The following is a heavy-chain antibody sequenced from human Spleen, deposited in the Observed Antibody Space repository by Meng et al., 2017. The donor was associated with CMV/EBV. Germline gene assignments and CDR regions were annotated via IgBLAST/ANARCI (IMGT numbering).Heavy chain of an antibody. D-gene: IGHD1-26*01. CDR1: GGSVSSSSSY. CDR3: ARYDSGRVSFDY. Sequence: GSLRLSCTVSGGSVSSSSSYWSWIRQPPGKGLEWIGYINHYSGSTIYNPSLKSRVTISVDTANNQFSLNLSSVSAADTAVYYCARYDSGRVSFDYWGQGTLVTVSS. J-gene: IGHJ4*02. V-gene: IGHV4-61*01. CDR2: INHYSGST.